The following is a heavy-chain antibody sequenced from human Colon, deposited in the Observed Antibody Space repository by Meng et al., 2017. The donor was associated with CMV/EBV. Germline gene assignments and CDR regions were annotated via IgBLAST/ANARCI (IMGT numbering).Heavy chain of an antibody. J-gene: IGHJ4*02. Sequence: AACGFNVSRHDMHWVRQAPGKELKWVSDINGNGADTYYGDSVKGRFTISRDNSKNTVYLQMNSLRAEDTAVYFCATDPYGYKYYFDYWGQGTLVTVSS. D-gene: IGHD5-24*01. CDR2: INGNGADT. CDR3: ATDPYGYKYYFDY. V-gene: IGHV3-23*01. CDR1: GFNVSRHD.